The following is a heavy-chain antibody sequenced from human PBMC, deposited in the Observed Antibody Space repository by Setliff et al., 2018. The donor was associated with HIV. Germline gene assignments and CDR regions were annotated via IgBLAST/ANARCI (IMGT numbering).Heavy chain of an antibody. CDR3: SRGPTIRGSFTRVVYTAPLPSFDT. V-gene: IGHV4-34*01. Sequence: PSETLSLTCAVYGGSFSGFSWNWIRQPPGKGLEWIGDINNYGVTLYTSSLAGRVTISVDTSKNQFSLTLKSLTVADTALYFCSRGPTIRGSFTRVVYTAPLPSFDTWSQGSLVTVSS. J-gene: IGHJ4*02. D-gene: IGHD3-10*01. CDR2: INNYGVT. CDR1: GGSFSGFS.